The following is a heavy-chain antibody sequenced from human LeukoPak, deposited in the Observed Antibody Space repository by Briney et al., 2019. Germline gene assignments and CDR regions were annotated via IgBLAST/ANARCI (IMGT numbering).Heavy chain of an antibody. J-gene: IGHJ4*02. CDR1: GDSISDVNYY. Sequence: SETLSLTCTVSGDSISDVNYYWGWIRQPPGKGLEWIGTIYYSGSTYYNPSLKSRVTISVDTSKSQFSLKLSSVTAADTAVYYCASLDPRKDAFDIWGQGTLVTVSS. V-gene: IGHV4-39*01. CDR3: ASLDPRKDAFDI. CDR2: IYYSGST. D-gene: IGHD3-16*01.